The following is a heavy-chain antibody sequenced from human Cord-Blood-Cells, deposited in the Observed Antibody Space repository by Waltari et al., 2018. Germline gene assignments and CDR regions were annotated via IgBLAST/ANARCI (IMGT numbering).Heavy chain of an antibody. CDR1: GYTLTELS. D-gene: IGHD3-22*01. J-gene: IGHJ1*01. CDR3: YYYYDSSGYYPEYFQH. V-gene: IGHV1-24*01. Sequence: QVQLVQSGAEVKKPGASVKVSCKVSGYTLTELSMHWVRQAPGKGLEWMGGFDPEDGETNYAQKFQGRVTMTEDTSTDTAYMELSSLRSEDTAVYYCYYYYDSSGYYPEYFQHWGQGTLVTVSS. CDR2: FDPEDGET.